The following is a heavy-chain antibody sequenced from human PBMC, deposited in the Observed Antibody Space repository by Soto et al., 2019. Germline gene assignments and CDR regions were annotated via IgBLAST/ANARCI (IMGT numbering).Heavy chain of an antibody. Sequence: QMQLQESGPGLVKPSGTLSLTCAVSGGSISSSNWWSWVRQPPGKGLEWIGEIYHSGSTNYNPSLKSRVTISVDKSKNQFSLKLSSVTAADTAVYYCARVGRVTIFGVAMMPDVWGQGTTVTVSS. CDR3: ARVGRVTIFGVAMMPDV. CDR1: GGSISSSNW. J-gene: IGHJ6*02. CDR2: IYHSGST. D-gene: IGHD3-3*01. V-gene: IGHV4-4*02.